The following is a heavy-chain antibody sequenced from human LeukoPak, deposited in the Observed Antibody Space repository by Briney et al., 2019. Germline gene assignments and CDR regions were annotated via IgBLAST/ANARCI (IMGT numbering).Heavy chain of an antibody. J-gene: IGHJ5*02. V-gene: IGHV1-18*01. Sequence: ASVKVSCKASGYTFTSYGISWVRQAPGQGLEWMGWISAYNGNTNYAQKLQGRVTMTTDTSTSTAYMEPRSLRSDDTAVYYCARGVTMVRGVIFSFDPWGQGTLVTVSS. CDR3: ARGVTMVRGVIFSFDP. CDR2: ISAYNGNT. D-gene: IGHD3-10*01. CDR1: GYTFTSYG.